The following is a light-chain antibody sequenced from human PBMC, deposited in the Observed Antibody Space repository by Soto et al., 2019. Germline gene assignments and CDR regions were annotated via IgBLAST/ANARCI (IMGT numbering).Light chain of an antibody. CDR1: QSISSW. Sequence: DLQMTQSPSTLSASVGDRVTITCRASQSISSWLAWYQQKPGKAPKLLIYDASSLESGVPSRFSGSGSGTEFTLTISSLQPGDFATYYCQHYNTYPWTFGQGTKVDIK. V-gene: IGKV1-5*01. CDR3: QHYNTYPWT. J-gene: IGKJ1*01. CDR2: DAS.